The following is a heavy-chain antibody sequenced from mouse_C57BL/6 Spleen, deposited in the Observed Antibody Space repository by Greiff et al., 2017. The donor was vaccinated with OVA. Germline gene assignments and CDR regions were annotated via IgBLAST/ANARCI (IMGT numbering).Heavy chain of an antibody. J-gene: IGHJ1*03. CDR2: INPSNGGT. Sequence: QVQLQQPVTELVKPGASVTLSCKASGYTFTSYWMPWVKQRPGQGIEWIGNINPSNGGTNYNEKFKSKATLTVDKSSSTAYMQLSSLTSEDSAVYYCARSSYYDYDGEHFDVWGTGTTVTVSS. CDR3: ARSSYYDYDGEHFDV. CDR1: GYTFTSYW. D-gene: IGHD2-4*01. V-gene: IGHV1-53*01.